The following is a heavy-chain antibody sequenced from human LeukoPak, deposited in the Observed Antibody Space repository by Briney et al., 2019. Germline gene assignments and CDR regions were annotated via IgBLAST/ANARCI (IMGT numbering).Heavy chain of an antibody. CDR2: IYYSGTT. CDR1: GGSISSSSYY. V-gene: IGHV4-39*01. D-gene: IGHD4-23*01. Sequence: SETLSLTCTVSGGSISSSSYYWGWVRQPPGKGPEWIGTIYYSGTTYYNPSLKSRVTVSVDTSKNQFSLRLSSVDAAGTAGYFCTRYVVTRGYSFDYWGQGTLVTVSS. CDR3: TRYVVTRGYSFDY. J-gene: IGHJ4*02.